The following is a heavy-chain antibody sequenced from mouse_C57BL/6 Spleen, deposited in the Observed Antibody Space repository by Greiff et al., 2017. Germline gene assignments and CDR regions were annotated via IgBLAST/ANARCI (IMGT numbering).Heavy chain of an antibody. D-gene: IGHD4-1*01. CDR2: IDPSDSYT. CDR1: GYTFTSYW. Sequence: QVQLKQPGAELVRPGTSVKLSCKASGYTFTSYWMHWVKQRPGQGLEWIGVIDPSDSYTNYNQKFKGKATLTVDTSSSTAYMQLSSLTSEDSAVYYCATLANWDFAYWGQGTLVTVSA. J-gene: IGHJ3*01. V-gene: IGHV1-59*01. CDR3: ATLANWDFAY.